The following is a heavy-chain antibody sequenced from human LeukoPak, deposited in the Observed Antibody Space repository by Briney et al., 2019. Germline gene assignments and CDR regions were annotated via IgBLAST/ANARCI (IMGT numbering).Heavy chain of an antibody. D-gene: IGHD5-12*01. J-gene: IGHJ6*03. CDR1: GGTFSSYA. CDR3: ARVPSVVPNVDRNYYMDV. CDR2: IIPIFGTA. V-gene: IGHV1-69*05. Sequence: GASVKVSCKASGGTFSSYAISWVRQAPGQGLEWMGGIIPIFGTANYAQKFQGRVTITTDESTSTAYMELSSLRSEDTAVYYCARVPSVVPNVDRNYYMDVWGKGTTVTVSS.